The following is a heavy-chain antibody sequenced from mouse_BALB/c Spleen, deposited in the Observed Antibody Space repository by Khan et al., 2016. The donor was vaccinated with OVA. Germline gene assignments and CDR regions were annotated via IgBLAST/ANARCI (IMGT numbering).Heavy chain of an antibody. D-gene: IGHD1-2*01. CDR2: ISYSGSS. Sequence: EVQLQESGPGLVKPSQSLSLTCTVTGFSITSGYVWNWIRQFPGNKLEWMGYISYSGSSNYNSSHKSRISITRDTTKNQFFLQLNTVTTKDTATYDCARTARIKYWGQGTTLTVSS. V-gene: IGHV3-2*02. CDR3: ARTARIKY. J-gene: IGHJ2*01. CDR1: GFSITSGYV.